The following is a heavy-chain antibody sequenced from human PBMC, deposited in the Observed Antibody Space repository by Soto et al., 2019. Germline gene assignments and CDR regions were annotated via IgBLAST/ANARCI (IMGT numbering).Heavy chain of an antibody. V-gene: IGHV3-30*18. CDR3: AKGVRYCSGGSCYRYYYYGMDV. D-gene: IGHD2-15*01. Sequence: VAVISYDGSNKYYADSVKGRFTISRDNSKNTLYLQMNSLRAEDTAVYYCAKGVRYCSGGSCYRYYYYGMDVWGQGTTVTVSS. J-gene: IGHJ6*02. CDR2: ISYDGSNK.